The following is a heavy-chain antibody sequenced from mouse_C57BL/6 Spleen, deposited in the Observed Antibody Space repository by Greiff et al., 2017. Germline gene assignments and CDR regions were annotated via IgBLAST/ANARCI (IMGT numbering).Heavy chain of an antibody. CDR3: TRSHYYYGSSYWYFDV. Sequence: VQLQQSGAELVRPGASVTLSCKASGYTFTDYEMHWVKQTPVHGLEWIGAIDPATSGTAYNQKFKGKAILTADKSSSTAYMELRRLTSEDSAVYYGTRSHYYYGSSYWYFDVWGTGTTVTVSS. D-gene: IGHD1-1*01. V-gene: IGHV1-15*01. CDR1: GYTFTDYE. CDR2: IDPATSGT. J-gene: IGHJ1*03.